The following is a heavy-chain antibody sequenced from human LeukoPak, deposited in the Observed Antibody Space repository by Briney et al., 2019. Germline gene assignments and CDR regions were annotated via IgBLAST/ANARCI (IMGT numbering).Heavy chain of an antibody. CDR3: ARHSTFFGVVIKGRVRGPFDY. CDR2: IYMSGST. D-gene: IGHD3-3*01. CDR1: GGSIRSGTDY. V-gene: IGHV4-61*02. J-gene: IGHJ4*02. Sequence: SETLSLTCTVSGGSIRSGTDYWSWIRQPAGKGLEWIGRIYMSGSTDYNPSFKSRVTMSVDTSKNQVSLKLRSVTAADTAVYYCARHSTFFGVVIKGRVRGPFDYWGQGTLVTVSS.